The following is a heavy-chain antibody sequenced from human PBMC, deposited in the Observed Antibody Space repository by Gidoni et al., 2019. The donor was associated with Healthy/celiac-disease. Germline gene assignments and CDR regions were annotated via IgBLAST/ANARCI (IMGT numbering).Heavy chain of an antibody. CDR1: GFTFGDYA. CDR2: IRSKAYGGTT. V-gene: IGHV3-49*03. CDR3: TIWFGELLTYLFDY. D-gene: IGHD3-10*01. Sequence: EVQLVESGGGLVQPGRSLRLSCTASGFTFGDYAMSWFRQAPGKGLEWVGFIRSKAYGGTTEYAASVKGRFTISRDDSKSIAYLQMNSLKTEDTAVYYCTIWFGELLTYLFDYWGQGTLVTVSS. J-gene: IGHJ4*02.